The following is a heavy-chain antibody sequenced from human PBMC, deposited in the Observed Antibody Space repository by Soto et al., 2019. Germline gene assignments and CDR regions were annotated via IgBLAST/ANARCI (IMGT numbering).Heavy chain of an antibody. D-gene: IGHD6-19*01. J-gene: IGHJ6*02. CDR3: ARSGWNSLYYSLGLDV. Sequence: QEQLLQSGAEVREPGASVKVSCQTSGYTFTAFGITWVRQAQGQGLELLGWISPYNSNTKYAENFQGRITLTAEKTTDPVYMELGGLRPDDAAVDYCARSGWNSLYYSLGLDVWGQGTTVTVSS. CDR2: ISPYNSNT. CDR1: GYTFTAFG. V-gene: IGHV1-18*01.